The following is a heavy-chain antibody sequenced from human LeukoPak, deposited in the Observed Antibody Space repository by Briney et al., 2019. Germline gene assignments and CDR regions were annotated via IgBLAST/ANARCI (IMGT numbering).Heavy chain of an antibody. V-gene: IGHV4-39*07. CDR1: GGSISSSSYS. D-gene: IGHD1-20*01. CDR2: INYSGDT. Sequence: PSETLSLTCTVSGGSISSSSYSWGWIRQPPGKGLEWIETINYSGDTYYNPSLKSRVTISVDSSKNQFSLKLSSVTAADTAVYYCVRLQAVTGNFDYWGQGALVTVSS. J-gene: IGHJ4*02. CDR3: VRLQAVTGNFDY.